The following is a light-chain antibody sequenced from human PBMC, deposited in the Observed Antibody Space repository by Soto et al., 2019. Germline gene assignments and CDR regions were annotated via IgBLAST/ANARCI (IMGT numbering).Light chain of an antibody. CDR2: GDS. Sequence: QSVLTQPPSVSGAPGQRVTISCTGSGSNIGAGYDVHWYQHRPGTAPKLLVFGDSHRPSGVPDRFSGSKSGTSASLAITGLQAEDEGDYYCQSYDSTLDGRYVFGTGTKVTVL. CDR3: QSYDSTLDGRYV. CDR1: GSNIGAGYD. V-gene: IGLV1-40*01. J-gene: IGLJ1*01.